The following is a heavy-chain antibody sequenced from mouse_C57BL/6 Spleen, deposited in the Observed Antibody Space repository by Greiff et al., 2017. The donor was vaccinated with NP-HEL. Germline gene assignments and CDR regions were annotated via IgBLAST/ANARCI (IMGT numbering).Heavy chain of an antibody. CDR3: AKITTVVATPFDY. CDR1: GFNIKNTY. V-gene: IGHV14-3*01. J-gene: IGHJ2*01. D-gene: IGHD1-1*01. Sequence: VQLKQSVAELVRPGASVKLSCTASGFNIKNTYMHWVKQRPEQGLEWIGRIDPANGNTKYAPKFQGKATITADTSSNTAYLQLSSLTSEDTAIYYCAKITTVVATPFDYWGQGTTLTVSS. CDR2: IDPANGNT.